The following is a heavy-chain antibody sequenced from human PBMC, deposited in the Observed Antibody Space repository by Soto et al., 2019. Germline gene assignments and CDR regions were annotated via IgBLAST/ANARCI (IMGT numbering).Heavy chain of an antibody. D-gene: IGHD5-12*01. J-gene: IGHJ3*02. CDR3: ARDESATDAFDI. CDR2: IYYSGTT. Sequence: QVHLQESGPGLVKPSQTLSLTCTVSGGSISSCGYYWGWIRQHPGKGLEWIGYIYYSGTTNYNPSLKSRLTISVDTSKNQFSLKLNSMTAADTAVYYCARDESATDAFDIWGQGTMVTVSS. V-gene: IGHV4-31*03. CDR1: GGSISSCGYY.